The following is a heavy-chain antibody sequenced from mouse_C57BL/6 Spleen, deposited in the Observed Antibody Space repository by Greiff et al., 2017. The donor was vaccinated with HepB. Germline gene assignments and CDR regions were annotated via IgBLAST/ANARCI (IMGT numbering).Heavy chain of an antibody. D-gene: IGHD2-4*01. Sequence: QVQLQQSGAELVRPGASVTLSCKASGYTFTDYEMHWVKQTPVHGLEWIGAIDPETGGTAYNQKFKGKAILTADKSSSTAYMGLRSLTSEDSAVYYCTRSGDYLFDYWGQGTTLTVSS. J-gene: IGHJ2*01. CDR1: GYTFTDYE. V-gene: IGHV1-15*01. CDR3: TRSGDYLFDY. CDR2: IDPETGGT.